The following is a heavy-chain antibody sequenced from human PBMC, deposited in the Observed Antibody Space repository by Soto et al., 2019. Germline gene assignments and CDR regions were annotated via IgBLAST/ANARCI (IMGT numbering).Heavy chain of an antibody. Sequence: QVQLVESGGGVVQPGRSLTLSCAASGFIFSSYGMHWVRQAPGKGLQWVAVIWYDGSNTYYADSVKGRFTISRDNSKNTLYLQMNRLRAEDTDVYYCARSLRAAAGRDYFQYWGQGTLVTVSS. CDR1: GFIFSSYG. CDR3: ARSLRAAAGRDYFQY. V-gene: IGHV3-33*01. D-gene: IGHD6-13*01. CDR2: IWYDGSNT. J-gene: IGHJ1*01.